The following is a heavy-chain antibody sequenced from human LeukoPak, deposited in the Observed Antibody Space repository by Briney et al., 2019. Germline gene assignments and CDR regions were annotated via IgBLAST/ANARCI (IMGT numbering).Heavy chain of an antibody. Sequence: GGSLRLSCAASGITVSSNYMSWVRQAPGKGLEWVSVIYSGGNIYYADFVKGRFTISRDNSKNTLYLQMNSLRAEDTAVYYCARDGDSGYHSGSWGQGTLVTVSP. CDR2: IYSGGNI. J-gene: IGHJ5*02. D-gene: IGHD5-12*01. CDR1: GITVSSNY. CDR3: ARDGDSGYHSGS. V-gene: IGHV3-66*01.